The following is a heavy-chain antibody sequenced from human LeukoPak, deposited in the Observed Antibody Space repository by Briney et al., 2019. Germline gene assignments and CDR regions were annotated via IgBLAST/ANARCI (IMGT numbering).Heavy chain of an antibody. V-gene: IGHV3-7*01. Sequence: GGSLRLSCAASGFTFSSYWMSWVRQAPGEGLEWVANIKQDGSEKYYVDSVKGRFTISRDNAKNALFLQMNSLRAEDTAIYYCARDAAGTKCPDFWGQGTLVTVSS. CDR2: IKQDGSEK. CDR3: ARDAAGTKCPDF. J-gene: IGHJ4*02. CDR1: GFTFSSYW. D-gene: IGHD6-19*01.